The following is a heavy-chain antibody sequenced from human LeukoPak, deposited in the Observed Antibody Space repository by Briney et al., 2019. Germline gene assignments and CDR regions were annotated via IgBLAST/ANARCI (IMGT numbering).Heavy chain of an antibody. CDR2: IKQDGSET. D-gene: IGHD1-26*01. CDR3: ARDTSSIVGPRFDY. Sequence: TGGSLRLSCAASGFTFSTYWMSWVRQAPGKGLEWVAIIKQDGSETYYLDSVKSRFTISRDNAENSLYLQMNSLRAEDTAVYYCARDTSSIVGPRFDYWGQGTLVTVSS. J-gene: IGHJ4*02. CDR1: GFTFSTYW. V-gene: IGHV3-7*01.